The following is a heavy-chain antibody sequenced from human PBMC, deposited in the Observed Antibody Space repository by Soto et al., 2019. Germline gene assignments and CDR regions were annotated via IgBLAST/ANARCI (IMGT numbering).Heavy chain of an antibody. J-gene: IGHJ6*02. CDR1: GFTFSSYA. CDR3: ARDHQVQQWLVQGDYYYYYGMDV. D-gene: IGHD6-19*01. V-gene: IGHV3-30-3*01. CDR2: ISYDGSNK. Sequence: QVQLVESGGGVVQPGRSLRLSCAASGFTFSSYAMHWVRQAPGKGLEWVAVISYDGSNKYYADSVKGRFTISRDNSKNTLYLQMNSLRAEDTAVYYCARDHQVQQWLVQGDYYYYYGMDVWGQGTTVTVSS.